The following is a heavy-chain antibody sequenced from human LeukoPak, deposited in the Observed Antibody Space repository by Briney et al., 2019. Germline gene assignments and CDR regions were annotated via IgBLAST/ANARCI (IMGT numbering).Heavy chain of an antibody. Sequence: GASVKVSCKASDYTFTSYGISWVRQAPGQGLEWMGWISAYNGNTNYAQKLQGRVTMTTDTSTSTAYMELRSLRSDDTAVYYCARDLSRYYDSSGPFDYWGQGTLVTVSS. V-gene: IGHV1-18*01. CDR1: DYTFTSYG. D-gene: IGHD3-22*01. J-gene: IGHJ4*02. CDR2: ISAYNGNT. CDR3: ARDLSRYYDSSGPFDY.